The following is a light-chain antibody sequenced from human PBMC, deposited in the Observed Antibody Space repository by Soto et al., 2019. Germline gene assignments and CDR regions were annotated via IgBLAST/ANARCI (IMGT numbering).Light chain of an antibody. CDR2: EGS. CDR1: CGDVGSYKF. Sequence: QSALTQPASVSGSPGQSITISCTGTCGDVGSYKFVSWYQQHPGKAPKLMIYEGSKRPSGVSYRFSGSKSGNTASLTISGLQAEDEADYYCCSYAGSSTLVFGGGTKLTVL. J-gene: IGLJ2*01. CDR3: CSYAGSSTLV. V-gene: IGLV2-23*01.